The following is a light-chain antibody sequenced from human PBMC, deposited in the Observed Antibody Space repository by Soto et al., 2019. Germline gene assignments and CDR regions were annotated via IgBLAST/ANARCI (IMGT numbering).Light chain of an antibody. CDR1: SSDVGIYNR. CDR3: SSSSSINTYV. Sequence: QSALTQPPSVSGSPGQSVTISCTGTSSDVGIYNRVSWYQQPPGTAPKLIIYGVNNRPSGVPDRFSGSKSGNTASLTISGLQAEDEADYYCSSSSSINTYVFGNGTKVTVL. J-gene: IGLJ1*01. CDR2: GVN. V-gene: IGLV2-18*02.